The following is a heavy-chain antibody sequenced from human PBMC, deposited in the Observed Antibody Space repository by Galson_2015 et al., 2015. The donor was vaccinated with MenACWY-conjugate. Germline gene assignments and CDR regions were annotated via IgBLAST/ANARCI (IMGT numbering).Heavy chain of an antibody. CDR3: ARDPQGQRRPPDVFYAIDF. J-gene: IGHJ6*02. CDR1: GDTFTKYH. V-gene: IGHV1-46*01. Sequence: SVKVSCKASGDTFTKYHINWVRQAPGQGLEWMGIINPRSGNTNYAQRFQGRVAMTRDTSTSTVYMELSSLRSEDTAVYYCARDPQGQRRPPDVFYAIDFWGQGTTVTVSS. CDR2: INPRSGNT. D-gene: IGHD6-25*01.